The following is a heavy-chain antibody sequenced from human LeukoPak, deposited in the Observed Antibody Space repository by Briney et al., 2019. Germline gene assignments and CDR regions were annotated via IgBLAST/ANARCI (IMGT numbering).Heavy chain of an antibody. D-gene: IGHD3-10*01. Sequence: ASVKVSCKASGYTFTGYYMHWVRQAPGQGLGWMGWINPNRGGTNYAQKFQGGVTMTRDTSISTAYLELGRLRSDDTAVYYCARERSGSGDMDVWGKGPTVTVSS. CDR3: ARERSGSGDMDV. J-gene: IGHJ6*03. V-gene: IGHV1-2*02. CDR1: GYTFTGYY. CDR2: INPNRGGT.